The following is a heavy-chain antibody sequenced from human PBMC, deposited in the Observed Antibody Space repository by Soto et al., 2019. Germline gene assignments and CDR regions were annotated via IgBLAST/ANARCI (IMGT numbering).Heavy chain of an antibody. CDR3: ARKLMVYAIPRDYYYGTDV. D-gene: IGHD2-8*01. V-gene: IGHV3-30-3*01. Sequence: GGSLRLSCAASGFTFSSYAMHWVRQAPGKGLEWVAVISYDGSNKYYADSVKGRFTISRDNSKNTLYLQMNSLRAEDTAVYYCARKLMVYAIPRDYYYGTDVWGQGTTVTVSS. J-gene: IGHJ6*02. CDR1: GFTFSSYA. CDR2: ISYDGSNK.